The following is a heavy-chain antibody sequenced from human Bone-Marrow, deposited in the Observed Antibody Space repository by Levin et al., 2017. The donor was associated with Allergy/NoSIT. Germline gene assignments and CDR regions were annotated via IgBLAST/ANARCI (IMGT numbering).Heavy chain of an antibody. CDR1: GFTFSSYA. CDR3: ARDYQWLGRDYGMDV. V-gene: IGHV3-30*04. D-gene: IGHD6-19*01. CDR2: ISYDGSNK. J-gene: IGHJ6*02. Sequence: GESLKISCAASGFTFSSYAMHWVRQAPGKGLEWVAVISYDGSNKYYADSVKGRFTISRDNSKNTLYLQMNSLRAEDTAVYYCARDYQWLGRDYGMDVWGQGTTVTVSS.